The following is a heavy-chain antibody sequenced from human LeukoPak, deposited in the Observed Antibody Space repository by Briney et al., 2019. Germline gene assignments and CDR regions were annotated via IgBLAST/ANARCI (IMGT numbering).Heavy chain of an antibody. D-gene: IGHD3-10*01. CDR3: ARVTYGSGTYGAFDY. J-gene: IGHJ4*02. V-gene: IGHV3-23*01. CDR2: ISGSGDNT. CDR1: GFTFSSHG. Sequence: GGSLRLSCAASGFTFSSHGMSWVRQAPGKGLEWVSTISGSGDNTYYADSVKGRFTISRDNSKNTLYLQMNSLRAEDTAVYYCARVTYGSGTYGAFDYWGQGTLVAVSS.